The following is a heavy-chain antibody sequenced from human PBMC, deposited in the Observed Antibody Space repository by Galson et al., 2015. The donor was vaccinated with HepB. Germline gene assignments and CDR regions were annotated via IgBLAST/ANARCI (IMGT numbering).Heavy chain of an antibody. CDR3: ARGCGGGSYTYYYGMDV. D-gene: IGHD1-26*01. Sequence: SLRLSCAASGFTFSSYGMHWVRQAPGKRLEWVAVIWYDGSNKYYADSVKGRFTISRDDSKNTLYLQMNSLRAEDTAVYYCARGCGGGSYTYYYGMDVWGQGTTVTVSS. J-gene: IGHJ6*02. CDR1: GFTFSSYG. CDR2: IWYDGSNK. V-gene: IGHV3-33*01.